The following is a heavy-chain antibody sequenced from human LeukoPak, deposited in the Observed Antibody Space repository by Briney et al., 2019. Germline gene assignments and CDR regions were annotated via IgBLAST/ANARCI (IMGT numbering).Heavy chain of an antibody. CDR1: GFTFSSYS. V-gene: IGHV3-48*01. J-gene: IGHJ4*02. Sequence: PGGSLRLSCAASGFTFSSYSMNWVRQAPGKGLEWVSYISSSSSTIYYADSVKGRFTISRDNAKNSLYLQMNSLRAEDTAVYYCAKDRSSAWYVGSLGYWGQGTLVTVSS. D-gene: IGHD6-19*01. CDR2: ISSSSSTI. CDR3: AKDRSSAWYVGSLGY.